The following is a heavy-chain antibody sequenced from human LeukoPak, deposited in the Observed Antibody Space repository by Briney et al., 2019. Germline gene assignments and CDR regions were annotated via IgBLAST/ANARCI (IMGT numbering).Heavy chain of an antibody. CDR1: GFTFSSYS. CDR2: ISSSSSYI. J-gene: IGHJ4*02. Sequence: GGSLRLSCAASGFTFSSYSMNWIRQAPGKGLEWVSSISSSSSYIYYADSVKGRFTISRDNAKNSLYLQMNSLRAEDTAVYYCARDSSGYTFDYWGQGTLVTVSS. D-gene: IGHD3-22*01. V-gene: IGHV3-21*01. CDR3: ARDSSGYTFDY.